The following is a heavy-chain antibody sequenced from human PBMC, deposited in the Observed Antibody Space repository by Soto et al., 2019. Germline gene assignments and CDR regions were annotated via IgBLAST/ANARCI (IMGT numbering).Heavy chain of an antibody. V-gene: IGHV4-34*01. Sequence: KTSETLSLTCAVYGGSFSGYYWSWIRQPPGKGLEWIGEINHSGSTNYNPSLKSRVTISVDTSKNQFSLKLSSVTAADTAVYYCARALRVQLAYYYYYGMEVWGQGTTVTVSS. CDR3: ARALRVQLAYYYYYGMEV. CDR2: INHSGST. D-gene: IGHD6-6*01. J-gene: IGHJ6*02. CDR1: GGSFSGYY.